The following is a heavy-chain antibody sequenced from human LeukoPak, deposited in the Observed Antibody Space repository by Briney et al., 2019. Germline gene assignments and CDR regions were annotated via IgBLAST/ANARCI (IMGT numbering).Heavy chain of an antibody. CDR3: AKDWGNWGYGYYFDH. D-gene: IGHD7-27*01. V-gene: IGHV3-30*18. CDR1: GFTFSTYG. Sequence: GGSLRPSCAASGFTFSTYGMHWVRQAPGKGLEWVAVVSYDGSNKYYGDSVKGRFTISRDNSKNTLYLQMNSLRAEDTAVYYCAKDWGNWGYGYYFDHWGQGTLVTVSS. J-gene: IGHJ4*02. CDR2: VSYDGSNK.